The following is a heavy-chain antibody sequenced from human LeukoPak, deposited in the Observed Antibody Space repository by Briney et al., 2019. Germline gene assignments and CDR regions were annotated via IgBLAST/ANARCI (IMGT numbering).Heavy chain of an antibody. D-gene: IGHD4-17*01. CDR2: IYYSGST. CDR3: ARHAAYGDYLVPWFDP. J-gene: IGHJ5*02. CDR1: GGSFSGYY. Sequence: SETLSLTCAVYGGSFSGYYWSWIRQPPGKGLEWIGYIYYSGSTNYNPSLKSRVTISVDTSKNQFSLKLSSVTAADTAVYYCARHAAYGDYLVPWFDPWGQGTLVTVAS. V-gene: IGHV4-59*08.